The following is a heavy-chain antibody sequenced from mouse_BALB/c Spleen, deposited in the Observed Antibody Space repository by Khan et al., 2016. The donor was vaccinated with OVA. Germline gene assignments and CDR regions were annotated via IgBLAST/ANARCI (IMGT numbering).Heavy chain of an antibody. CDR1: GYTFTSYY. CDR3: TRSGYGAFAY. V-gene: IGHV1S81*02. J-gene: IGHJ3*01. Sequence: QVRLQQSGAELVKPGASVRLSCKASGYTFTSYYLYWVKQRPGHGLEWIGDINPSNGGTNFNENFKTKATLTVDKSSSTAYMQLSSLTSEDSAVYYCTRSGYGAFAYWGQVTLVTVSA. D-gene: IGHD1-1*02. CDR2: INPSNGGT.